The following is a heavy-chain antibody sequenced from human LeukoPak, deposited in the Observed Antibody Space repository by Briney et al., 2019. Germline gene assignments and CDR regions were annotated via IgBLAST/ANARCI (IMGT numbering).Heavy chain of an antibody. J-gene: IGHJ4*02. CDR2: IRSKANSYAT. Sequence: GGSLRLSCAASGFTFSGSAMHWVRQASGKGLEWVGRIRSKANSYATAYAASVKGRFTISRDDSKNTAYLQMNSLKAEDPAVYYCAKDGSRGVVTPPGKYYFDYWGQGTLVTVSS. CDR3: AKDGSRGVVTPPGKYYFDY. V-gene: IGHV3-73*01. D-gene: IGHD4-23*01. CDR1: GFTFSGSA.